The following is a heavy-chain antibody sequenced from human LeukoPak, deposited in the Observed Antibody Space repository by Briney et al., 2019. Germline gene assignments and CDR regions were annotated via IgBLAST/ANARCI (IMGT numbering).Heavy chain of an antibody. CDR2: IYSGGST. J-gene: IGHJ3*02. CDR1: GFTVSSNY. CDR3: VREVSSSWDDAFDI. V-gene: IGHV3-53*01. Sequence: GGSLRLSCAASGFTVSSNYMSWVRQAPGKGLEWVSVIYSGGSTYYADSVKGRFTISRDNSKNTLYLQMNSLRAEDTAVYYCVREVSSSWDDAFDIWGQGTMVTVSS. D-gene: IGHD6-13*01.